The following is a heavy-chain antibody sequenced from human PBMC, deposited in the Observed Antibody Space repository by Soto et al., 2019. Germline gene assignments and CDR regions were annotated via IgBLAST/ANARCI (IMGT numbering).Heavy chain of an antibody. J-gene: IGHJ6*02. Sequence: ASVKVSCKASGYTFTGYYMHWVRQAPGQGLEWMGWINPNSGGTNYAQKFQGWVTMTRDTSISTAYMELSRLRSDDTAVYYCGRSLRRGATVTTNYYYYGMDVWGQGTTVTVSS. CDR1: GYTFTGYY. D-gene: IGHD4-17*01. V-gene: IGHV1-2*04. CDR2: INPNSGGT. CDR3: GRSLRRGATVTTNYYYYGMDV.